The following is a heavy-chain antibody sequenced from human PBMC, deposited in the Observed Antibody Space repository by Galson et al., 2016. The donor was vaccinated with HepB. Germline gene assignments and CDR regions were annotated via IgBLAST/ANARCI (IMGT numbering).Heavy chain of an antibody. CDR3: AKYAIPAATTSTSFDY. Sequence: SLRLSCAASGFTFSSYAMSWVRQAPGRGLEWVSTINHRGDSAYYAASVKGRFTISRDSSQHTLYLQMNSLRAEDTAVYYCAKYAIPAATTSTSFDYWGQGTLVTVSS. D-gene: IGHD2-2*01. V-gene: IGHV3-23*01. J-gene: IGHJ4*02. CDR2: INHRGDSA. CDR1: GFTFSSYA.